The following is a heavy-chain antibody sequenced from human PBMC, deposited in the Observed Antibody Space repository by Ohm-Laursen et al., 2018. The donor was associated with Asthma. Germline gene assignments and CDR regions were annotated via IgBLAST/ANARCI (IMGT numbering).Heavy chain of an antibody. CDR3: ARADSSNWDFDY. CDR2: ISGRGDST. Sequence: GSLRLSCAASGFTFSSYAMSWVRQAPGKGLKWVSGISGRGDSTYYADSVRGRFTTSRDNARNSVYLQMNSLRAEDTAVYYCARADSSNWDFDYWGPGTQVTASS. V-gene: IGHV3-23*01. D-gene: IGHD6-13*01. CDR1: GFTFSSYA. J-gene: IGHJ4*02.